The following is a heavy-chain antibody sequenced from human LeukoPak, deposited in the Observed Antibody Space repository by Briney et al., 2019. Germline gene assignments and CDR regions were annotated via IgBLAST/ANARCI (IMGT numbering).Heavy chain of an antibody. CDR3: ARGKYGGYFIDY. J-gene: IGHJ4*02. D-gene: IGHD5-12*01. CDR2: IKPDGSDT. V-gene: IGHV3-74*01. CDR1: GFTFTTHW. Sequence: PGGSLRLSCGASGFTFTTHWIHWVRQAPGKGLVWVSRIKPDGSDTNYADSVKGRFTISRDNAKNTVYLQMNSLRAEDTAVYYCARGKYGGYFIDYWGRGPWSPSPQ.